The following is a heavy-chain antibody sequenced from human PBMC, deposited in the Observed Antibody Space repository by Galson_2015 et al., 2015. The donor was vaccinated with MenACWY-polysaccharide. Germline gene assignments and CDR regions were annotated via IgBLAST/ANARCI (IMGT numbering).Heavy chain of an antibody. J-gene: IGHJ6*02. CDR2: IKTKTDGETK. CDR1: GFTFSNAW. CDR3: TTDPGCGNTFCYTDYNYGMDV. Sequence: SLRLSCAASGFTFSNAWMSWVRQAPGKGLEWVGRIKTKTDGETKDYAAPVKGRFTVSRDDSENTLYLQMNSLKIEDTAVYYCTTDPGCGNTFCYTDYNYGMDVWGQGTTVTVSS. V-gene: IGHV3-15*01. D-gene: IGHD2-2*02.